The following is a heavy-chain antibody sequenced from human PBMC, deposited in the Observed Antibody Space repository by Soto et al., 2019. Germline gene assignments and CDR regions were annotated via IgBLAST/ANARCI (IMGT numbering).Heavy chain of an antibody. D-gene: IGHD3-10*01. CDR3: ARGVLSDYYGSGTTRLYGMDV. V-gene: IGHV1-2*04. Sequence: ASVTVSLTASGYTLTPGYMHWVLQAPGQRLEWIGWINPNSGGTIYAQKFQGWVTMTRDTSISTAYMELSRLRSDDTAVYYCARGVLSDYYGSGTTRLYGMDVWGQGSTVTVSS. J-gene: IGHJ6*02. CDR2: INPNSGGT. CDR1: GYTLTPGY.